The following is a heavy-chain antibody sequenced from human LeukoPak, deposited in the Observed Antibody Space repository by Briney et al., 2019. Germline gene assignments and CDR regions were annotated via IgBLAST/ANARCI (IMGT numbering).Heavy chain of an antibody. J-gene: IGHJ4*02. CDR2: ICSGGST. D-gene: IGHD2-15*01. V-gene: IGHV3-53*05. Sequence: PGASLRLSCAASGFTVSSNYMSWVRQAPGKGLEWVSVICSGGSTYYADSVKGRFTISRDNSKNTVYLQMNTLRAEDTAVYYCAKDRQCSGGSCYSGFDSWGQGTLVTVS. CDR3: AKDRQCSGGSCYSGFDS. CDR1: GFTVSSNY.